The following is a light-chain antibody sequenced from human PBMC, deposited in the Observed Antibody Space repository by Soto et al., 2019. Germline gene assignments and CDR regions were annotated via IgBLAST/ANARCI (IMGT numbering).Light chain of an antibody. CDR2: END. CDR3: CSYAGSSTYV. Sequence: QSALTQPASVSGSPGQSITISCTGTSNDVGPYNLVSWYQQRPGKGPTLVIFENDQRPSGVSFRFSGSKSGNTASLTISGLQAEDEADYYCCSYAGSSTYVFGTGTKLTVL. CDR1: SNDVGPYNL. J-gene: IGLJ1*01. V-gene: IGLV2-23*01.